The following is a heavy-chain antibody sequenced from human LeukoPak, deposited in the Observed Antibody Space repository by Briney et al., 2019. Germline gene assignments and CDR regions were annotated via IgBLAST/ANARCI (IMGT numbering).Heavy chain of an antibody. CDR1: GFTFSSCA. CDR2: VSRSGGTT. D-gene: IGHD6-19*01. J-gene: IGHJ6*02. V-gene: IGHV3-23*01. Sequence: GGSLRLSCAGSGFTFSSCAISWVRQAPGKGLEWVSVVSRSGGTTYYADSEKGRFTISRDNSKNTLYLQMNSLRAEDTAVYYCAKVEWLVFGMDVWGQGTTVTVSS. CDR3: AKVEWLVFGMDV.